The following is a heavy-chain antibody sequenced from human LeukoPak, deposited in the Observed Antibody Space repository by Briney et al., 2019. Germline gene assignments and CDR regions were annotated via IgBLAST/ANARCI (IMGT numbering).Heavy chain of an antibody. CDR3: ARGPTVTTDY. CDR1: GASFNNYS. Sequence: SETLSLTCTVSGASFNNYSCHWIRQPPGKGLDWIGYMYYSGSTDYNPPLKSRVTMSLDTSKNQFSLNLSSVTAAETAVYYCARGPTVTTDYWGQGILVTVSS. CDR2: MYYSGST. D-gene: IGHD4-17*01. J-gene: IGHJ4*02. V-gene: IGHV4-59*01.